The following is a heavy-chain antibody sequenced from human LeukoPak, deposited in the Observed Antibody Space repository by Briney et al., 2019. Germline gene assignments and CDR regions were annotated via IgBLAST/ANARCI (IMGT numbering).Heavy chain of an antibody. J-gene: IGHJ4*02. Sequence: PGGSLRLSCAASGFTFSSYGMSWVRQAPGKGLEWVSAISGSGGSTYYADSVKGRFTISRDNSKNTLYLQMNSLRVEDTAFYYCARKGRVWEGCGFDCWGEGTVVTVSS. CDR3: ARKGRVWEGCGFDC. D-gene: IGHD3-16*01. CDR2: ISGSGGST. CDR1: GFTFSSYG. V-gene: IGHV3-23*01.